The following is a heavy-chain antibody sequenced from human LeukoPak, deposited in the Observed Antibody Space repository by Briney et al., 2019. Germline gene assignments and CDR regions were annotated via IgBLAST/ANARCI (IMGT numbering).Heavy chain of an antibody. CDR3: ARAGYSYGTGYYFDY. CDR1: GGSISSHC. CDR2: IYYSGST. J-gene: IGHJ4*02. V-gene: IGHV4-59*11. D-gene: IGHD5-18*01. Sequence: SETLSLTCTVSGGSISSHCWSWIRQPPGKGLEWIGYIYYSGSTNYNPSLKSRVTISVDTSKNQFSLKLSSVTAADAAVYYCARAGYSYGTGYYFDYWGQGALVTVSS.